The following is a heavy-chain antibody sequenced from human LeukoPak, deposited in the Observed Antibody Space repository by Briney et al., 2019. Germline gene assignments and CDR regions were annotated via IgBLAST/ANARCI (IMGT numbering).Heavy chain of an antibody. V-gene: IGHV3-48*01. J-gene: IGHJ4*02. CDR3: ARDSITIFGVVTL. D-gene: IGHD3-3*01. Sequence: PGGSLRLSCAASGFAFSNAWMNWVRQAAGRGLEWVSYISSSSSTIYYADSVKGRFTISRDNARNSLYLQINSLRAEDTAVYYCARDSITIFGVVTLWGQGTLVTVSS. CDR1: GFAFSNAW. CDR2: ISSSSSTI.